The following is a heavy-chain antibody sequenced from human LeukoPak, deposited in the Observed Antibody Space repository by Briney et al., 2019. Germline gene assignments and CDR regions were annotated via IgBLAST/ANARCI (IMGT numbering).Heavy chain of an antibody. V-gene: IGHV3-74*03. CDR1: ESTFTKFW. J-gene: IGHJ6*02. Sequence: GGSLRLSCAASESTFTKFWVHWVRPAPGKGLVWVSFINRDGTTTTYADSVKGRFTVSRDNAKNTLYLQMNSLRAEDTAVYYCARGNYYGMDVWGQGTTVTVSS. CDR2: INRDGTTT. D-gene: IGHD2/OR15-2a*01. CDR3: ARGNYYGMDV.